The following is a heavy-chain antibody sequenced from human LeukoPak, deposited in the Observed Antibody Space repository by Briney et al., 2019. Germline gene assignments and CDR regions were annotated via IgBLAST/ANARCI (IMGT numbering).Heavy chain of an antibody. D-gene: IGHD3-22*01. CDR2: INHSGST. CDR1: GGSFSGYY. CDR3: ARGQRGWDSSGYYFPVRHFDY. V-gene: IGHV4-34*01. Sequence: SETLSLTCAVYGGSFSGYYWSWIRQPPGKGLEWIGEINHSGSTNYNPSLKSRVTISVDTSKNQFSLKLSSVTAADTAVYYCARGQRGWDSSGYYFPVRHFDYWGQGTLVTVSS. J-gene: IGHJ4*02.